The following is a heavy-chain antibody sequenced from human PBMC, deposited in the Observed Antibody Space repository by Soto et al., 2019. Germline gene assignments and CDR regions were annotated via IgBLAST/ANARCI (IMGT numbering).Heavy chain of an antibody. J-gene: IGHJ6*02. CDR1: GFTFTSSA. Sequence: SVKVSCKASGFTFTSSAVEWVRQARGQRLEWIGWIVVGSDNTNYAQKFQDRVTITRDLSTHTIYMDLRSLKSEDTAVYYCGASPSFWQNYYYGAMDVWGQGTTVTVSS. CDR3: GASPSFWQNYYYGAMDV. CDR2: IVVGSDNT. V-gene: IGHV1-58*01.